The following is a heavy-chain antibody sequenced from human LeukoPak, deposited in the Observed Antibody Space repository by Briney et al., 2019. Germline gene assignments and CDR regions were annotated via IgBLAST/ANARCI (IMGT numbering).Heavy chain of an antibody. D-gene: IGHD6-19*01. CDR2: ISAYNGNT. CDR3: ARFQSIAVAGGYYYYYMDV. V-gene: IGHV1-18*01. CDR1: GYTFTSYG. J-gene: IGHJ6*03. Sequence: ASVKVSCKASGYTFTSYGISWVRQAPGQGLEWMGWISAYNGNTNYAQKLQGRVTMTTDTSTSTAYMELRSLRSDDTAVYYCARFQSIAVAGGYYYYYMDVWGKGTTVTISS.